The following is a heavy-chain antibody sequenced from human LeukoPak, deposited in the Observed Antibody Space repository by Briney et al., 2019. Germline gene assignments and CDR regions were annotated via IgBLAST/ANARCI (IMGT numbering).Heavy chain of an antibody. V-gene: IGHV1-69*04. Sequence: SVKVSCKASEGAFNNYGINWVRQAPGQGLEWMGRIIPIPGTPSYAPKFQGRLTITADKLTATGYMELRTLRSEDTAVYYCARDGGYFDILTGFWDWGQGTLVTVSS. J-gene: IGHJ4*02. CDR2: IIPIPGTP. D-gene: IGHD3-9*01. CDR1: EGAFNNYG. CDR3: ARDGGYFDILTGFWD.